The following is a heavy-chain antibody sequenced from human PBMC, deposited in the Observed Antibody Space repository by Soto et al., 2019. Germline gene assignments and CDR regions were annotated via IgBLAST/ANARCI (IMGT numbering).Heavy chain of an antibody. CDR1: GFTFDSYW. D-gene: IGHD1-26*01. CDR2: IKQDGGQT. V-gene: IGHV3-7*01. CDR3: AQGWDIGPFDP. Sequence: PGGSLRLSCAASGFTFDSYWMTWVRQAPGKGLEWVAHIKQDGGQTYYVDSVEGRFTISRDNAKTSLYLQMNSLRAEDTSVYYCAQGWDIGPFDPWGQGTLVTVSS. J-gene: IGHJ5*02.